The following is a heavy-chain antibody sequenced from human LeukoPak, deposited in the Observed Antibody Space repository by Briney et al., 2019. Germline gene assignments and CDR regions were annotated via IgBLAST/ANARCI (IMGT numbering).Heavy chain of an antibody. CDR1: GFPFSSYS. V-gene: IGHV3-21*01. J-gene: IGHJ4*02. CDR3: ARDLPLGYYGSGTNDY. Sequence: GGSLRLSCAASGFPFSSYSMNWVRQAPGKGLEWVSSISSSSSYIYHADSVKGRVTISRDNAKNSLYLQMNSLRAEDTAVYYCARDLPLGYYGSGTNDYWGQGALVTVSS. D-gene: IGHD3-10*01. CDR2: ISSSSSYI.